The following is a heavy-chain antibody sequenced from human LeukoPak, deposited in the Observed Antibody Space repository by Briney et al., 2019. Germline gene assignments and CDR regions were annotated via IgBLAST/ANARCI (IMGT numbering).Heavy chain of an antibody. Sequence: SETLSLTCTVSGVSISSHYWSWIRQPPGKGREWFGCINYTGITNYNPSLKSRVTISVDTSKNQFSLKLSSVTAADTAVYYCAREVVVVPALMLGSYYYYMDVWGKGTTVTVSS. D-gene: IGHD2-2*01. J-gene: IGHJ6*03. V-gene: IGHV4-59*11. CDR1: GVSISSHY. CDR3: AREVVVVPALMLGSYYYYMDV. CDR2: INYTGIT.